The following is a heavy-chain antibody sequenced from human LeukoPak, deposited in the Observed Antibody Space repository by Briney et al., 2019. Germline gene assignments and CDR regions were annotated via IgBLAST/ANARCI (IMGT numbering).Heavy chain of an antibody. CDR2: ISSSGSTI. D-gene: IGHD2-15*01. V-gene: IGHV3-48*03. CDR1: GFTFSRYE. Sequence: GGSLRLSCAASGFTFSRYEMNWVRQAPGKGLEWVSYISSSGSTIYYADSVKGRFTISRDNAKNSLYLQMNSLRAEDTAVYYCARALLPLNYYYYGMDVWGQGTTVTVSS. J-gene: IGHJ6*02. CDR3: ARALLPLNYYYYGMDV.